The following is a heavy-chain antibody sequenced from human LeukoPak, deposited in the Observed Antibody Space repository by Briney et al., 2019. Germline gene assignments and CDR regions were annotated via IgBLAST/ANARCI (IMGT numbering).Heavy chain of an antibody. CDR2: IYPGDSDT. J-gene: IGHJ3*02. CDR3: ALQYYFDSSGPGGDAFDI. D-gene: IGHD3-22*01. V-gene: IGHV5-51*01. CDR1: GYSFTTYW. Sequence: GESLKISCKGSGYSFTTYWIGWVRQMPGKGLEWMGIIYPGDSDTRYSPSFQGQVTISVDKSISTAYLQWSSLKASDTAIYYCALQYYFDSSGPGGDAFDIWGQGTMVTVSS.